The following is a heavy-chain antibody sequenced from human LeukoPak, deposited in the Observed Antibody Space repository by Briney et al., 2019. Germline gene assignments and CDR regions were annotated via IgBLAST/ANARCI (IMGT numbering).Heavy chain of an antibody. CDR3: ARDNVAMGVTNQFPFDY. D-gene: IGHD1-26*01. V-gene: IGHV1-69*13. J-gene: IGHJ4*02. Sequence: SVKVSCKASGGTFSSYAISWVRQAPGQGLEWMGGIIPIFGTANYAQKFQGRVTITADESTSTAYMELSSLRSEDTAVYYCARDNVAMGVTNQFPFDYWGQGTLVTVSS. CDR1: GGTFSSYA. CDR2: IIPIFGTA.